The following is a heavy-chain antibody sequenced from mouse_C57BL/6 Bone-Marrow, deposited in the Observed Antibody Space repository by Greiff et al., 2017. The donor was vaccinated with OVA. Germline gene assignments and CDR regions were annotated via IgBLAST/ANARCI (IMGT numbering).Heavy chain of an antibody. CDR1: GYTFTSYW. Sequence: QVQLQQPGAELVRPGSSVKLSCKASGYTFTSYWMDWVKQRPGQGLEWIGNIYPSDSETHYNQKFKDKATLTVDKSSSTAYMQLSSLTSEDSAVYYCARGDVPYFDYWGQGTTLTVSS. D-gene: IGHD3-3*01. V-gene: IGHV1-61*01. CDR2: IYPSDSET. CDR3: ARGDVPYFDY. J-gene: IGHJ2*01.